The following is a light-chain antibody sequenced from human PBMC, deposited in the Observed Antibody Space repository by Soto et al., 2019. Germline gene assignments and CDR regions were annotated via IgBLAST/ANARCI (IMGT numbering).Light chain of an antibody. CDR1: QFVSSTY. J-gene: IGKJ1*01. Sequence: EVVLTQSPGTLSLSPGARATLSCRASQFVSSTYLAWYQQRPGQAPRLLIYGASSRATGIPDRFSGGGSETDFTLIISSLEPEDFAFYYCQQGNTWPWTFGQGTKV. CDR2: GAS. V-gene: IGKV3D-20*02. CDR3: QQGNTWPWT.